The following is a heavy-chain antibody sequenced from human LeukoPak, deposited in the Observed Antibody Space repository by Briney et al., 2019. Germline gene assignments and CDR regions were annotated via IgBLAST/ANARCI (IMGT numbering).Heavy chain of an antibody. CDR2: IHTSGST. D-gene: IGHD4-11*01. CDR1: GGSISSGSYY. Sequence: SSETLSLTCTVSGGSISSGSYYWSWIRQPAGKGLEWIGRIHTSGSTKYNPSLKSRVTISLDTSNNQFSLKVSSVTAADTAVYYCARIHTVAKYFQNWGQGTLVTVSS. CDR3: ARIHTVAKYFQN. J-gene: IGHJ1*01. V-gene: IGHV4-61*02.